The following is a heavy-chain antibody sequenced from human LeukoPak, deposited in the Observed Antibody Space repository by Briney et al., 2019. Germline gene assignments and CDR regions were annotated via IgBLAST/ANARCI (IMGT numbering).Heavy chain of an antibody. Sequence: SETLSLTCTVSGGSISRDNWWGWVRQPPGKGLEWIGEIHHSGSTNYNPSLKSRVTISVDTSKNQFSLKLSSVTAADTAVYYCARVGISENDAFDIWGQGTMVTVSS. D-gene: IGHD2-15*01. CDR1: GGSISRDNW. V-gene: IGHV4-4*02. J-gene: IGHJ3*02. CDR2: IHHSGST. CDR3: ARVGISENDAFDI.